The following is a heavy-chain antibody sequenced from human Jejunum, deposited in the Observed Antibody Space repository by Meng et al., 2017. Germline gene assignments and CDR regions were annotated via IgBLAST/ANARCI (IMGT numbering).Heavy chain of an antibody. Sequence: LHEPVPGLCKTSETLSLSWAFSGGSSRSVYWWTWVRQSPGKGLEWIGEIYHSGSTNYNPSLKSRVTISVDKSKNQFSLKLTSVTAADTAVYYCARGGYYSFDYWGQGTLVTVSS. CDR1: GGSSRSVYW. V-gene: IGHV4-4*02. CDR3: ARGGYYSFDY. CDR2: IYHSGST. D-gene: IGHD5-18*01. J-gene: IGHJ4*02.